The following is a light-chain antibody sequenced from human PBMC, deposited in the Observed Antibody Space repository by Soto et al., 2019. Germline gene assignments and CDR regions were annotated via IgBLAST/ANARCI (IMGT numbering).Light chain of an antibody. V-gene: IGKV3-20*01. CDR2: GAS. CDR3: QQYTSAPLT. Sequence: HSTRTLSLSPGERATLSSRASQSVSSSYLAWYQQKPGQAPRLLIYGASSRATGIPDRFSGSGSGTDFTLTISRLEPEDFAVYYCQQYTSAPLTFGQGTKVDI. J-gene: IGKJ1*01. CDR1: QSVSSSY.